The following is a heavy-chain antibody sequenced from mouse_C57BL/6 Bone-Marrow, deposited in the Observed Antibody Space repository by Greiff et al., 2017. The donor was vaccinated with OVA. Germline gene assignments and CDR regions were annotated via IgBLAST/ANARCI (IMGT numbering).Heavy chain of an antibody. J-gene: IGHJ2*01. V-gene: IGHV1-81*01. CDR2: IYPRSGNT. D-gene: IGHD1-1*01. Sequence: VQLQQSGAELARPGASVKLSCKASGYTFTSYGISWVKQRTGQGLEWIGEIYPRSGNTYYNEKFKGKATPTADKSSSTAYMELRSLTSEDSAVYFCARSWGYGSSYPFDYWGQGTTLTVSA. CDR1: GYTFTSYG. CDR3: ARSWGYGSSYPFDY.